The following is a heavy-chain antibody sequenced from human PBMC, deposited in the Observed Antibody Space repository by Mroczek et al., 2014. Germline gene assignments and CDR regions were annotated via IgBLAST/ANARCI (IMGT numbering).Heavy chain of an antibody. D-gene: IGHD6-19*01. J-gene: IGHJ4*02. CDR3: ARESSGWYSLDY. CDR2: ISYDGSNK. V-gene: IGHV3-30-3*01. Sequence: QVQLVQSGGGVVQPGRSLRLSCAASGFTFSSYAMHWVRQAPGKGLEWVAVISYDGSNKYYADSVKGRFTISRDNSKNTLYLQMNSLRAEDTAVYYCARESSGWYSLDYWGQGTLVTVSS. CDR1: GFTFSSYA.